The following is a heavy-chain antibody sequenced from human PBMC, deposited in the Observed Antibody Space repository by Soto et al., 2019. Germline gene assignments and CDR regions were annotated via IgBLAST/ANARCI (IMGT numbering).Heavy chain of an antibody. V-gene: IGHV1-69*04. CDR1: GGTFSSYT. CDR3: ARERMLVDYGSGSYYYYMDV. D-gene: IGHD3-10*01. CDR2: IIPILGIA. J-gene: IGHJ6*03. Sequence: ASVKVSCKASGGTFSSYTISWVRQAPGQGLEWMGRIIPILGIANYAQKFQGRVTITADKSTSTAYMELSSLRSEDTAVYYCARERMLVDYGSGSYYYYMDVWGKGTTVTVSS.